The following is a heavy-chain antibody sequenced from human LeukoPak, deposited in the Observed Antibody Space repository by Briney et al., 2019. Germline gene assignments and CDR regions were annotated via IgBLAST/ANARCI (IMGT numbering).Heavy chain of an antibody. CDR2: ISYDGSNK. J-gene: IGHJ4*02. CDR1: GFTFSSYA. D-gene: IGHD3-22*01. Sequence: GSLRLSCAASGFTFSSYAMHWVRQAPGKGLEWVAVISYDGSNKYYADSVKGRFTISRDNSKNTLYLQMNSLRAEDTAVYYCARGGYYDSSGFFDYWGQGTLVTVSS. CDR3: ARGGYYDSSGFFDY. V-gene: IGHV3-30-3*01.